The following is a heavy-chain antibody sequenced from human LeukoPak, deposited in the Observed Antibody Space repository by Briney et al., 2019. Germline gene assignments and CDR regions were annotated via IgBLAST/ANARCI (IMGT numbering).Heavy chain of an antibody. V-gene: IGHV3-21*01. CDR2: ITSSSTYT. CDR1: GFTFSNYG. D-gene: IGHD1-26*01. Sequence: GGTLRLSCAASGFTFSNYGMSWVRQTPGKGLEWVSSITSSSTYTFYADSVKGRFTISRDNARNSLYLQMNSLRAEDTAVYYCARDPYSGTYGDTYYYYMDVWGKGTTVTISS. CDR3: ARDPYSGTYGDTYYYYMDV. J-gene: IGHJ6*03.